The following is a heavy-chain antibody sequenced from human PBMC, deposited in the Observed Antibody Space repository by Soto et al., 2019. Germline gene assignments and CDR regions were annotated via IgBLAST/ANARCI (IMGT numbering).Heavy chain of an antibody. V-gene: IGHV1-18*01. Sequence: HVQLVQSGAEVKKPGASVKVSCKASGYTFSNYGIHWVRQAPGQGLEWMGWISGYNANTRHAQKVQGRVTMTTDTSTNTAYIELRSLTSDDTAVYYCAREMEDSSWSSSEYLQHWGQGTLITVSS. J-gene: IGHJ1*01. CDR3: AREMEDSSWSSSEYLQH. CDR1: GYTFSNYG. D-gene: IGHD6-13*01. CDR2: ISGYNANT.